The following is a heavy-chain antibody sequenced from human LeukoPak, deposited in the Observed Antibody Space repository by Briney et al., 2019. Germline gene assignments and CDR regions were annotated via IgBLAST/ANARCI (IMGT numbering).Heavy chain of an antibody. CDR3: ARHESGGPNPLQD. V-gene: IGHV4-59*08. CDR2: IHYSGST. CDR1: GCSISPYY. J-gene: IGHJ1*01. D-gene: IGHD2-15*01. Sequence: SETLSLTCTVSGCSISPYYWSWFRQPPGKGLEWIGYIHYSGSTNYNPSLRSRVTISVDTPKDQFSLKLSSVTAADTTVYYCARHESGGPNPLQDWGQGTLVTVSS.